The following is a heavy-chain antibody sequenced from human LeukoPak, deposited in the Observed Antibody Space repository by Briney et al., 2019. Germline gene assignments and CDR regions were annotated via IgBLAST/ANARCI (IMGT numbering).Heavy chain of an antibody. CDR2: INAGNGNT. J-gene: IGHJ4*02. V-gene: IGHV1-3*01. D-gene: IGHD3-22*01. Sequence: ASVTVSCTASGYTFTSYAMHWVRQAPGQRLEWMGWINAGNGNTKYSQKFQGRVTITRDTSASTAYMELSSLRSEDTAVYYCARSSGYYRAYYFDYWGQGTLVTVSS. CDR1: GYTFTSYA. CDR3: ARSSGYYRAYYFDY.